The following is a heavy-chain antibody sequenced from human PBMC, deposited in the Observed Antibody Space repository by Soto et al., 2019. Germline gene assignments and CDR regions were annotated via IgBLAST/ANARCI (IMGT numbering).Heavy chain of an antibody. CDR1: GGSISSGDYY. V-gene: IGHV4-30-4*01. J-gene: IGHJ6*02. CDR3: ARDAFYGDYYYYGMDV. D-gene: IGHD4-17*01. Sequence: SETLSLTCTVSGGSISSGDYYWSWIRQPPGKGLEWIGYIYYSGSTYYNPSLKSRVTISVDTSKNQFSLKLSSVTAADTAVFYCARDAFYGDYYYYGMDVWGQGTTVTVSS. CDR2: IYYSGST.